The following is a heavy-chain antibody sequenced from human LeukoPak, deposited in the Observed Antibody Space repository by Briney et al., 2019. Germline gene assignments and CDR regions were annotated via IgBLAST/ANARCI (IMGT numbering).Heavy chain of an antibody. J-gene: IGHJ4*02. CDR3: ARDLGALAVAGSFDY. CDR2: ISAYNGNT. CDR1: GYTFISYG. V-gene: IGHV1-18*04. D-gene: IGHD6-19*01. Sequence: ASVKVSCKASGYTFISYGISWVRQAPGQGLEWMGWISAYNGNTNYAQKLQGRVTMTTDTSTSTAYMELRSLRSDDTAVYYCARDLGALAVAGSFDYWGQGTLVTVSS.